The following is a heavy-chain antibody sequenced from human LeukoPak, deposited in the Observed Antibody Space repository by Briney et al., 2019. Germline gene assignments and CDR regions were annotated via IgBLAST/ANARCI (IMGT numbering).Heavy chain of an antibody. V-gene: IGHV3-21*01. CDR2: ITSGSSHI. Sequence: PGGSLRLSCAASGFTFSSYNMNWVRQTPGQGLERVSSITSGSSHIYYADSVKGRFTISRDNAKNSLYLQMNSLRAEDTAVYYCARDNRANDAFDIWGQGTMVTVSS. CDR3: ARDNRANDAFDI. CDR1: GFTFSSYN. J-gene: IGHJ3*02. D-gene: IGHD1-14*01.